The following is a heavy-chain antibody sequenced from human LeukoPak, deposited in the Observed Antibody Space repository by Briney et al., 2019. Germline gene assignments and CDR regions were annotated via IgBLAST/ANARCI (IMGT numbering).Heavy chain of an antibody. Sequence: SETLSLTCTVSGGSVGSSPYYWAWVRQPPGRELDWIGSVSYSGRPSYTPSLESRVTISVDTSKNQFFLKFNSVTAADTAVYYCARVEDSGYDYRGWFDPWGQGTLVTVSS. CDR2: VSYSGRP. V-gene: IGHV4-39*07. CDR3: ARVEDSGYDYRGWFDP. CDR1: GGSVGSSPYY. D-gene: IGHD5-12*01. J-gene: IGHJ5*02.